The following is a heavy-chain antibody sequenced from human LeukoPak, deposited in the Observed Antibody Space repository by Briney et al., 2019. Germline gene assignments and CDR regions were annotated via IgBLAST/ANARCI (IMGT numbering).Heavy chain of an antibody. D-gene: IGHD3-9*01. Sequence: SETLSLTCAVYGGSFSGYYWSWIRQPPGKGLEWIGEINHSGSTNYNPSLKSRVTMSVDTSKNQFSLKLSSVTAADTAVYYCARDPSYYDILTGYSPYYGMDVWGQGTTVTVSS. J-gene: IGHJ6*02. CDR1: GGSFSGYY. V-gene: IGHV4-34*01. CDR3: ARDPSYYDILTGYSPYYGMDV. CDR2: INHSGST.